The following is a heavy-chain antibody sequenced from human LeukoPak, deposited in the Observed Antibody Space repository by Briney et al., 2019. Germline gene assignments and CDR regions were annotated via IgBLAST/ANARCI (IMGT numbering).Heavy chain of an antibody. CDR2: ISGSGGGT. CDR1: GFTFSSYA. Sequence: GGSLRLSCAASGFTFSSYAMSWVLRAPGKGLEWVSTISGSGGGTYYAGSVKGRFTISRDNSKNTLYLQMNSLRVEDTAVYYCAQEPGIAAAASWFDPWGQGTLVTVSS. V-gene: IGHV3-23*01. D-gene: IGHD6-25*01. CDR3: AQEPGIAAAASWFDP. J-gene: IGHJ5*02.